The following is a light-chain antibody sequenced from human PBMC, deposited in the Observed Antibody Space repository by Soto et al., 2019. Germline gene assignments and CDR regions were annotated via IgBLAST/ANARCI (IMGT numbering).Light chain of an antibody. V-gene: IGLV2-11*01. CDR2: DVT. Sequence: QSVLTKPRSVSGSPGQSVTISCTGTSINVGAYDFVSWYQQHPGKAPKLMIFDVTKRPSGVPDRFSGSKSGNTASLTISGLQADDESDYYCCSFAGSYTYVFGTGTKVTAL. CDR3: CSFAGSYTYV. J-gene: IGLJ1*01. CDR1: SINVGAYDF.